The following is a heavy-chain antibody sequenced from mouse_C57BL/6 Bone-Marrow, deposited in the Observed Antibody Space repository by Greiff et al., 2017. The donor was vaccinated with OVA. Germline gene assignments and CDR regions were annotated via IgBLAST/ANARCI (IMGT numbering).Heavy chain of an antibody. CDR1: GFSLTSYG. V-gene: IGHV2-2*01. CDR3: ARKDSNYEGYAMDY. J-gene: IGHJ4*01. Sequence: VKLVESGPGLVQPSQSLSITCTVSGFSLTSYGVHWVRQSPGKGLEWLGVIWSGGSTDYNAAFISRLSISKDNSKSQVFFKMNSLQADDTAIYYCARKDSNYEGYAMDYWGQGTSVTVSS. D-gene: IGHD2-5*01. CDR2: IWSGGST.